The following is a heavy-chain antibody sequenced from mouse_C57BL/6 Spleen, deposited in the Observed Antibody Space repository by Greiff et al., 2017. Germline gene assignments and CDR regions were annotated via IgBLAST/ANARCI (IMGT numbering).Heavy chain of an antibody. CDR2: IYPGDGDT. D-gene: IGHD2-10*02. Sequence: LQESGAELVKPGASVKISCKASGYAFSSYWMNWVKQRPGKGLEWIGQIYPGDGDTNYNGKFKGKATLTADKSSSTAYMQLSSLTSEDSAVYFCARRYGKRDWYFDVWGTGTTVTVSS. V-gene: IGHV1-80*01. CDR3: ARRYGKRDWYFDV. CDR1: GYAFSSYW. J-gene: IGHJ1*03.